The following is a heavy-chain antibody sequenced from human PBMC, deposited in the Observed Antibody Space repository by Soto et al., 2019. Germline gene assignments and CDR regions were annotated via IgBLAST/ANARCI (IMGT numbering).Heavy chain of an antibody. CDR3: ARAPGLTSFHY. CDR2: IYPGDSIT. CDR1: GYSFTSYW. V-gene: IGHV5-51*01. J-gene: IGHJ4*02. Sequence: GASLKICCEGSGYSFTSYWIGWVSQMPGKGLEWMGIIYPGDSITTYSPSFQGQVTISADKSISTAYLQWSSLKASYTAIYYCARAPGLTSFHYSGQGTLVSVSS.